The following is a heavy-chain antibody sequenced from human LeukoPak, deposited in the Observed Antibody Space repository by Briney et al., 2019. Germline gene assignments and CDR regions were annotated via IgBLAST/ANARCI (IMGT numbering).Heavy chain of an antibody. D-gene: IGHD2-2*02. V-gene: IGHV3-7*03. CDR2: IKQYGSES. CDR3: ARDRRVVPAAIGNGMDV. J-gene: IGHJ6*04. CDR1: GFTFSSYG. Sequence: PGGTLSLTCAVSGFTFSSYGMSWVRQAPGKGLEWVANIKQYGSESYYVDSVKGRFTISRDNAKISLYLQMNSLSAEDTAVYYCARDRRVVPAAIGNGMDVWGKGTTVSVSS.